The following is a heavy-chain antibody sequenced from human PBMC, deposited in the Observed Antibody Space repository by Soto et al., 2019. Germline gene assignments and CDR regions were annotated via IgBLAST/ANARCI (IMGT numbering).Heavy chain of an antibody. CDR2: IYNGGRT. D-gene: IGHD2-8*01. CDR3: ARAPVGMDSINFFDH. J-gene: IGHJ4*02. V-gene: IGHV4-30-4*01. CDR1: GDSISSDGYH. Sequence: SETLSLTCTVSGDSISSDGYHWSWIRQPPGKGLEWIGYIYNGGRTFYRPSLESRINMSLDATKNSYSLRLTSVTAADTAVYYCARAPVGMDSINFFDHWGQGIQVTVSS.